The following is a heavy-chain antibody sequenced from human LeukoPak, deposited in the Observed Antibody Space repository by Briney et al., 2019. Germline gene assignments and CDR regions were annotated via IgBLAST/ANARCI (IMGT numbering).Heavy chain of an antibody. Sequence: PSETLSLTCTVSGGSISSSSYYWGWIRQPPGKGLEWVSAISGSGGSTYYADSVKGRFTISRDNSKNTLYLQMNSLRAEDTAVYYCAKLVGVVSTGYYFDYWGQGTLVTVSS. J-gene: IGHJ4*02. D-gene: IGHD2-15*01. CDR2: ISGSGGST. CDR3: AKLVGVVSTGYYFDY. CDR1: GGSISSSSYY. V-gene: IGHV3-23*01.